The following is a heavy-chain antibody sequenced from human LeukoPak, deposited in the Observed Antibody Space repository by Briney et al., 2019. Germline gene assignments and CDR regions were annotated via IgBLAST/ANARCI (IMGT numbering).Heavy chain of an antibody. CDR3: ARHGGPYYDSSATRKNWFDP. Sequence: SVKVSCKASGGTFSSYAISWVRQAPGQGLEWMGGIIPILGTANYAQKFQGRVTITTDESTSTAYMELSSLRSEDTAVYYCARHGGPYYDSSATRKNWFDPWGQGTLVTVSS. CDR1: GGTFSSYA. J-gene: IGHJ5*02. D-gene: IGHD3-22*01. CDR2: IIPILGTA. V-gene: IGHV1-69*05.